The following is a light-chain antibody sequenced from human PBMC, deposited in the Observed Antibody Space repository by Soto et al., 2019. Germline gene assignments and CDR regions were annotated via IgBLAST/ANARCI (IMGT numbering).Light chain of an antibody. CDR3: SSYAGSSNV. CDR1: SSDVGGSNY. V-gene: IGLV2-8*01. CDR2: EVN. J-gene: IGLJ1*01. Sequence: QSALTQPPSASGSPGQSVAISCTGTSSDVGGSNYVSWYQQHPGKAPKLMIYEVNKRPSGVPDRFSGSKSGNTASLTFSGLQAEDEADYYCSSYAGSSNVFGTGTKVTVL.